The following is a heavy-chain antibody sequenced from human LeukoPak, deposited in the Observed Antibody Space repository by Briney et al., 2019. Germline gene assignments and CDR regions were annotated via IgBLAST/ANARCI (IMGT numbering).Heavy chain of an antibody. D-gene: IGHD4-17*01. CDR3: ATDLSLDYGGTYVSPFQH. V-gene: IGHV1-24*01. Sequence: GASVKVSCKVSGYTLTELSMHWVRQAPGKGVEGMGGFDPEDGETIYAQKFQGRVTMTEDTSTDTAYMELSSLRSEDTAVYYCATDLSLDYGGTYVSPFQHWGQGTLVTVSS. J-gene: IGHJ1*01. CDR1: GYTLTELS. CDR2: FDPEDGET.